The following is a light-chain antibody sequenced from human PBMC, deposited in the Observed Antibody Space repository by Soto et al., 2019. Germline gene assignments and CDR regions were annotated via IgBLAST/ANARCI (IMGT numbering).Light chain of an antibody. CDR1: QRIDNY. CDR3: QQYNSYPWT. V-gene: IGKV1-5*01. CDR2: AIS. Sequence: IEMSQAPAALSASVGERVSITCRTSQRIDNYLNWYQQKPGKAPKLLIHAISTLESGIPSRFIVTRSRTDLTLTSSSLKPADLATYYCQQYNSYPWTFGQGIKVDIK. J-gene: IGKJ1*01.